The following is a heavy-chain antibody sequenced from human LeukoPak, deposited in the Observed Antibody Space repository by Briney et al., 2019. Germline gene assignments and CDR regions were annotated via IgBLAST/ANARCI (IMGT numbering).Heavy chain of an antibody. CDR3: AGSYYYYGMDV. CDR1: GGSISSYY. CDR2: IYYSGST. J-gene: IGHJ6*02. Sequence: SETLSLTCTVSGGSISSYYWSWIRQPPGKGLEWIGYIYYSGSTKYNPSLKSRVTISVDTSKNQFSLKLSSVTAADTAVYYCAGSYYYYGMDVWGQGTTVTVSS. D-gene: IGHD2-15*01. V-gene: IGHV4-59*01.